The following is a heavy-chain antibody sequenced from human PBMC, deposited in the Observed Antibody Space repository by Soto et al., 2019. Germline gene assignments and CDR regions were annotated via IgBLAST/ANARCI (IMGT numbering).Heavy chain of an antibody. CDR2: IYYSGST. Sequence: QVQLQESGPGLVKPSQTLSLTCTVSGGSISSGGYYWSWIRQHPGKGLEWIGYIYYSGSTYYNPSLKSRVTISVDTSKNQFSLKLSSVTAAATAVYYCARGSLLWFGESTVDYWGQGTLVTVSS. V-gene: IGHV4-31*03. CDR1: GGSISSGGYY. D-gene: IGHD3-10*01. CDR3: ARGSLLWFGESTVDY. J-gene: IGHJ4*02.